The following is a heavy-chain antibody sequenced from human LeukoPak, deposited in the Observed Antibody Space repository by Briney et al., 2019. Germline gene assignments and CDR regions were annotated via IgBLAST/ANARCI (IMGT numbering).Heavy chain of an antibody. CDR2: ISYSGST. D-gene: IGHD1-14*01. V-gene: IGHV4-39*01. CDR1: GVSISSSSYY. J-gene: IGHJ4*02. CDR3: ARRPDSAGPFDY. Sequence: PSETLSLTCTVSGVSISSSSYYWGWIRQPPGKGLEWIGSISYSGSTYYNPSLKSRVTISVDTPKNQVSLRLSSVTAADTAVYYCARRPDSAGPFDYWGQGTLVTVSS.